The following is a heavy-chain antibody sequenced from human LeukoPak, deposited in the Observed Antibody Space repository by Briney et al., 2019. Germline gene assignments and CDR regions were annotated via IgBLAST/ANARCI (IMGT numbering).Heavy chain of an antibody. D-gene: IGHD1-7*01. J-gene: IGHJ4*02. CDR1: GFPFSSYW. CDR3: AREGWNYRPDY. CDR2: IKQDGSEK. V-gene: IGHV3-7*01. Sequence: GGSLRLSCEASGFPFSSYWMSWVRQAPGKGLEWVANIKQDGSEKNYVDSVKGRFTISRANAKNSLYLQMNSLRAEDTAVYYCAREGWNYRPDYWGQGILVTVSS.